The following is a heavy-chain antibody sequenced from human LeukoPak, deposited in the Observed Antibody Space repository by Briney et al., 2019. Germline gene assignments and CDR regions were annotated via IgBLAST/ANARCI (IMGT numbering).Heavy chain of an antibody. J-gene: IGHJ1*01. CDR2: ISSSSRYI. CDR3: ARDGEMDLGFQH. D-gene: IGHD5-24*01. CDR1: GFTFSSYS. V-gene: IGHV3-21*04. Sequence: GGSLRLSCAASGFTFSSYSMNWVRQAPGKGLEWVSSISSSSRYIYYADAVKGRFTISRDNAKNSVYLQMNSLRAEDTAVYYCARDGEMDLGFQHWGQGTLVTVSS.